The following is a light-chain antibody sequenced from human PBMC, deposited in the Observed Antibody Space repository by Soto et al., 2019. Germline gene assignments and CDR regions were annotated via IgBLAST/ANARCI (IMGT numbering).Light chain of an antibody. CDR1: STDVGGRNY. Sequence: QSALTQPASVSGSPGQSITISCTGTSTDVGGRNYVSWYQQHPGKAPKVMIYEVTNRPSGISNRFSVSKSGNTASLTISGLQAEDEADYYCCSYTSGISVVGTGTKLTVL. J-gene: IGLJ1*01. CDR2: EVT. CDR3: CSYTSGISV. V-gene: IGLV2-14*01.